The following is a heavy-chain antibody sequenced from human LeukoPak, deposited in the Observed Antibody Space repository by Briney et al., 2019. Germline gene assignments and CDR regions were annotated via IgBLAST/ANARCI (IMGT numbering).Heavy chain of an antibody. V-gene: IGHV4-59*01. CDR3: ASDYDSSGYYYF. J-gene: IGHJ4*02. CDR1: GESLSDYE. CDR2: IFSGRST. D-gene: IGHD3-22*01. Sequence: SETLSLTCTVYGESLSDYEWSWIRQPPGKGLEWIGYIFSGRSTNYNPSLKSRVTISIDTSKNQFSLSLTSVTAADTAIYYCASDYDSSGYYYFWGQGTLVTVSS.